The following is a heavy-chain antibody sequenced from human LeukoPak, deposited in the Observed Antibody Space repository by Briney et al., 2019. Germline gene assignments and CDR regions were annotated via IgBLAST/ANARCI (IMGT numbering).Heavy chain of an antibody. V-gene: IGHV3-30*02. CDR3: AKDEGGITMIEPNYYFDY. D-gene: IGHD3-22*01. Sequence: GGSLRLSCAASGFTFSSSDMHWVRQAPGKGLEWVAFIRYDGSDKYYADSVKGRFTISRDNSKNTLYLQMNSLRAEDTAVYYCAKDEGGITMIEPNYYFDYWGQGTLVTVSS. CDR2: IRYDGSDK. J-gene: IGHJ4*02. CDR1: GFTFSSSD.